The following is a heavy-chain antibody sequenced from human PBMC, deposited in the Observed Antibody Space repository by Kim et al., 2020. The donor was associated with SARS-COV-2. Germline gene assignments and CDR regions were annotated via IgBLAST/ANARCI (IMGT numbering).Heavy chain of an antibody. D-gene: IGHD1-1*01. CDR2: ST. J-gene: IGHJ4*02. V-gene: IGHV1-46*01. Sequence: STSYAQKFQGRVTMTRDTSTSAVYMELSSLRSEDTAVYYCQLERRPEVDYWGQGTLVTVSS. CDR3: QLERRPEVDY.